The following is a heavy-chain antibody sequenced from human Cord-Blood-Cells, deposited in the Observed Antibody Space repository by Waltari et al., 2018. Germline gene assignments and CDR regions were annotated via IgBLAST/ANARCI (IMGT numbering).Heavy chain of an antibody. J-gene: IGHJ2*01. CDR3: ARDRMGGAARWVYWYFDL. D-gene: IGHD1-26*01. CDR2: IIPIFGTA. CDR1: GGTFSSYA. V-gene: IGHV1-69*01. Sequence: QVQLVQSGAEVKKPGSSVKVSCQASGGTFSSYAISCVRQAPGQGLEWMGGIIPIFGTANYAQKFQGRVTITADESTSTAYMELSSLRSEDTAVYYCARDRMGGAARWVYWYFDLWGRGTLVTVSS.